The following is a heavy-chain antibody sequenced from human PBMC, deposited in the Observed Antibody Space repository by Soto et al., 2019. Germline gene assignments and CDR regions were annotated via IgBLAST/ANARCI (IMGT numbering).Heavy chain of an antibody. CDR2: ISYDGSNK. CDR1: GFTFSSYA. V-gene: IGHV3-30-3*01. D-gene: IGHD3-3*01. CDR3: ARNRVQGYYDFWSGYYPYYYYYGMDV. Sequence: GGSLRLSCAASGFTFSSYAMHWVRQAPGKGLEWVAVISYDGSNKYYADPVKGRFTISRDNSKNTLYLQMNSLRAEDTAVYYCARNRVQGYYDFWSGYYPYYYYYGMDVWGQGTTVTVSS. J-gene: IGHJ6*02.